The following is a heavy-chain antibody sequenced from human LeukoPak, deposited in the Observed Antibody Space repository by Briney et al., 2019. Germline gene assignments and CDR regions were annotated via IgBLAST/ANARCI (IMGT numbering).Heavy chain of an antibody. V-gene: IGHV4-59*08. D-gene: IGHD3-10*01. CDR1: GGSISSDY. Sequence: SSETLSLTCTVSGGSISSDYWSWIRQPPGKGLEWIGDICYSGSTNYNPSLKSRITISVDTSKNQFSLKLSSVTAADTAVYYCARHEMVRGVIENWFDPWGQGTLVTVSS. CDR3: ARHEMVRGVIENWFDP. J-gene: IGHJ5*02. CDR2: ICYSGST.